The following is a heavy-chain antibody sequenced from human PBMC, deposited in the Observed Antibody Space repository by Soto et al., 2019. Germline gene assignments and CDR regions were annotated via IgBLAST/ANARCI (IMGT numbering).Heavy chain of an antibody. V-gene: IGHV2-5*02. D-gene: IGHD5-18*01. CDR3: AQAGQLSPSSPVCYFDY. J-gene: IGHJ4*02. Sequence: SGPTLVNPTQTLTLTCTFSGFSLSTSGVGVGWIRQPPGKALEWLALIYWDDDKRYSPSLKSRLTITKDTSKNQVVLTMTNMDPVDTATYYCAQAGQLSPSSPVCYFDYWGQGTLVTVSS. CDR2: IYWDDDK. CDR1: GFSLSTSGVG.